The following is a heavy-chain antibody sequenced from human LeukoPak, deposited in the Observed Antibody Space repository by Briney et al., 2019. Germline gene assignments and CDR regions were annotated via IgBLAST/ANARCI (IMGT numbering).Heavy chain of an antibody. CDR1: GYTFTSYA. CDR3: ARDAHHYYDSSGYFNWFDP. CDR2: INAGNGNT. J-gene: IGHJ5*02. V-gene: IGHV1-3*01. Sequence: ASVKVSCKASGYTFTSYAMHWVRQAPGQRLEWMGWINAGNGNTKYSQKFQGRVTITRDTSASTAYMELSSLRSEDTAVYYCARDAHHYYDSSGYFNWFDPWGQGTLVTVSS. D-gene: IGHD3-22*01.